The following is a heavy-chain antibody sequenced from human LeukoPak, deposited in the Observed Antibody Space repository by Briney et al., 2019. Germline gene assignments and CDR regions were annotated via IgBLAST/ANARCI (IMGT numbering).Heavy chain of an antibody. CDR1: GYTFTGYY. CDR2: INPNSGGT. CDR3: ARAAYCSGGSCYLHDAFDI. Sequence: ASVKVSCKASGYTFTGYYMHWVRQAPGQGLEWMGWINPNSGGTNYAQKFQGRVTMTRDTSISTAYMELSRLRSDDTAVYYCARAAYCSGGSCYLHDAFDIWGQGTMVTVSS. D-gene: IGHD2-15*01. V-gene: IGHV1-2*02. J-gene: IGHJ3*02.